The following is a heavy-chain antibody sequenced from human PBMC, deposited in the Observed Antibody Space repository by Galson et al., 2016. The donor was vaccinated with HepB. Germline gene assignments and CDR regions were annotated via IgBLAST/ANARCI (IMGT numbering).Heavy chain of an antibody. J-gene: IGHJ4*02. Sequence: SLRLSCAASGFTVSNNFMRWVRQAPGKGLEWVSLIYSGGGTHYVDSVKGRFIISRDNSKNTLYLQLNSLRAEDTAVYYCAREHPGIAAAILDYRGQGTLVTVST. D-gene: IGHD6-25*01. V-gene: IGHV3-66*01. CDR3: AREHPGIAAAILDY. CDR2: IYSGGGT. CDR1: GFTVSNNF.